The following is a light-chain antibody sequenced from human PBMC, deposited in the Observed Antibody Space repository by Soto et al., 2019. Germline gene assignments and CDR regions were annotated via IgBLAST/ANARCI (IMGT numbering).Light chain of an antibody. CDR2: GAS. CDR3: QQYGSSPWT. J-gene: IGKJ1*01. CDR1: QSVSSSY. Sequence: EIVLTQSPGTLALSPGERATLSCRASQSVSSSYLAWYQQKPGQAPRPLIYGASSRAIGIPDRFSGSGSGTHFTLTISRLEPEDFAVDYCQQYGSSPWTFGQGTMVEI. V-gene: IGKV3-20*01.